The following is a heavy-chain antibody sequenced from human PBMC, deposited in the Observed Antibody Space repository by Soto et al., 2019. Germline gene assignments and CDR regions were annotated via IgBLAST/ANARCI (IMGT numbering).Heavy chain of an antibody. J-gene: IGHJ2*01. CDR2: INHSGST. CDR1: GGSFSGYY. D-gene: IGHD6-13*01. CDR3: ARESSSSWYRWYFDL. Sequence: QVQLQQWGAGLLKPSETLSLTCAVYGGSFSGYYWSWIRQPPGKGLEWIGEINHSGSTNYNPSLTSRVTISGDTSKDQFSLKLSSGTAADTAVYYCARESSSSWYRWYFDLWGRGTLVTVSS. V-gene: IGHV4-34*01.